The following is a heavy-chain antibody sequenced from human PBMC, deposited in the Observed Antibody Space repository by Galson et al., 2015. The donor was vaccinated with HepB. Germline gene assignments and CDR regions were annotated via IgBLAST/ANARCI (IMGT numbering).Heavy chain of an antibody. D-gene: IGHD1-14*01. CDR1: GFSFSTFP. CDR3: LKPTYKLLLSGSDWFDP. J-gene: IGHJ5*02. Sequence: SLRLSCAASGFSFSTFPMYWVRQAPRKGLEYVSAISGDGRSTYYGDSVKGRFTISRDNSKNTLYLHMSSLRPADTATFYCLKPTYKLLLSGSDWFDPWGQGTLVTVSS. CDR2: ISGDGRST. V-gene: IGHV3-64D*06.